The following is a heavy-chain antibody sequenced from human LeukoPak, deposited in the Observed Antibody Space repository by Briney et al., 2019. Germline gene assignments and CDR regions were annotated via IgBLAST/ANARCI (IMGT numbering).Heavy chain of an antibody. CDR2: IFHSGDT. D-gene: IGHD5-12*01. J-gene: IGHJ4*02. CDR1: GGSISSGGYY. V-gene: IGHV4-61*08. Sequence: SETLSLTCTVSGGSISSGGYYWSWLRQPPGKGLEWIGYIFHSGDTNSNPSLKSRVTISVDTSKNQFSLSLRTLTAADTAVYFCARGGYSRGTFDFWGQGTLVAVSS. CDR3: ARGGYSRGTFDF.